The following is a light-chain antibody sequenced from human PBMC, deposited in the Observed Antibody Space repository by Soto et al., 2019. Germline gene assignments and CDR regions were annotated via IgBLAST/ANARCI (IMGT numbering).Light chain of an antibody. CDR2: DAS. CDR3: QQRSNWPPT. V-gene: IGKV3-11*01. J-gene: IGKJ4*01. CDR1: QSVSRY. Sequence: EIVLTQSPATLSLSPGERATLSCRASQSVSRYLAWYQQKPGQAPRLLIYDASNRATGIPARFSGSGSGTDFTLTISSLEPEDFAVYYCQQRSNWPPTFGGGTMLEIK.